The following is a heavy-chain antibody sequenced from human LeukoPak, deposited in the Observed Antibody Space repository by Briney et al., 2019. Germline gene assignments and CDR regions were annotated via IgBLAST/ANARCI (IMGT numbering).Heavy chain of an antibody. CDR3: ARDRRYCSGTSCPRGWFDP. CDR2: INPNSGGT. D-gene: IGHD2-2*01. V-gene: IGHV1-2*02. Sequence: ASVKVSCRASGYTFTGYYMHWVRQAPGQGLEWMGWINPNSGGTNYAQKFQGRVTMTRDTSISTAYMELSRLRSDDTAVYYCARDRRYCSGTSCPRGWFDPWGQGTLVTVSS. J-gene: IGHJ5*02. CDR1: GYTFTGYY.